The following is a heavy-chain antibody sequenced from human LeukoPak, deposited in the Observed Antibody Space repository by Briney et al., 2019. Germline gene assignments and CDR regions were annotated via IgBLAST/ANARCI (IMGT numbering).Heavy chain of an antibody. V-gene: IGHV4-31*03. D-gene: IGHD2-15*01. Sequence: SETLSLTCTVSGGPISSGGYYWSWIRQHPGKGLEWIGYIYYSGSTYYNPSLKSRVTISVDTSKNQFSLKLSSVTAADTAVYYCARGREDRSAFDIWGQGTMVTVSS. J-gene: IGHJ3*02. CDR2: IYYSGST. CDR1: GGPISSGGYY. CDR3: ARGREDRSAFDI.